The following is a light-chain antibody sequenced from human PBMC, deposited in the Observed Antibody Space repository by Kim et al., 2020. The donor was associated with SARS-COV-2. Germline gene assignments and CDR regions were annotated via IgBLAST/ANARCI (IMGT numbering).Light chain of an antibody. Sequence: QSALTQPRSVSGSPGQSVTISCTGTSSDVGSDPHVSWYQQHPGKAPKLIIYDVSERPSGVPDRFSGSKSGNTASLTISGLQAEDEADYYCCSCAGLYTRVFGGGTQLTVL. CDR2: DVS. CDR3: CSCAGLYTRV. J-gene: IGLJ3*02. V-gene: IGLV2-11*01. CDR1: SSDVGSDPH.